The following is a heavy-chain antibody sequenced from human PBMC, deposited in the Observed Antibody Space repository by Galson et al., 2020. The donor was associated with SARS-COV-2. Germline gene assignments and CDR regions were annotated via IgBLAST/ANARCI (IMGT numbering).Heavy chain of an antibody. V-gene: IGHV3-33*01. J-gene: IGHJ4*02. CDR3: ARDGQSSRGWAFDY. D-gene: IGHD6-19*01. Sequence: GESLKLYCAASGFTFSDHAMHWVRQAPGKGLEWVAQIFFDGREKYYGDSVRGRFTISRDSSKNTVYLQMNNLRVDDTAVYYCARDGQSSRGWAFDYWGQGTLLTVSS. CDR2: IFFDGREK. CDR1: GFTFSDHA.